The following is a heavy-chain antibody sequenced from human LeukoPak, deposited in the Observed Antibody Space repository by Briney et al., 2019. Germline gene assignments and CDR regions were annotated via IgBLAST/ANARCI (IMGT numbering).Heavy chain of an antibody. V-gene: IGHV1-18*01. CDR1: GYTFTSYG. CDR2: ISAYNGNT. Sequence: WASVKVSCKASGYTFTSYGISWVRQAPGQGLEWMGWISAYNGNTNYAQKLQGRVTMTTDTSTSTAYMELRSLRSDDTAVYYCARDRRDIVATIGLDYWGQGTLVTVSS. D-gene: IGHD5-12*01. CDR3: ARDRRDIVATIGLDY. J-gene: IGHJ4*02.